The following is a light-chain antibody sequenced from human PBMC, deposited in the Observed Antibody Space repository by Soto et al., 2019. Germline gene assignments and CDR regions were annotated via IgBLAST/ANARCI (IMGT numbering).Light chain of an antibody. CDR1: QSVNNN. Sequence: EIVMTQSPATLSVSPGERATLSCRASQSVNNNLAWYQQKFGQAPRLLIFGASTSDTGIPARFSGSGSGTEFSLNISRLQSEDFAVYYCQHYNNWPPWTFGQGTRVEIK. CDR2: GAS. J-gene: IGKJ1*01. CDR3: QHYNNWPPWT. V-gene: IGKV3-15*01.